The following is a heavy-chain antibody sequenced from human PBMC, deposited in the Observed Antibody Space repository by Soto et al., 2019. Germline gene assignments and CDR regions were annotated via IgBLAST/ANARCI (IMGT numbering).Heavy chain of an antibody. D-gene: IGHD2-15*01. V-gene: IGHV3-11*01. CDR2: ISSSSTGI. J-gene: IGHJ3*02. CDR3: ARAYSDSFDI. CDR1: GFTFSDYY. Sequence: GGSLRLSCAASGFTFSDYYMIWIRQAPGKGLEWVSYISSSSTGIYYEDSMKGRFTISRDNAKNSLYLQMNSLRAEDTAVYYCARAYSDSFDIWGQGTMVTVSS.